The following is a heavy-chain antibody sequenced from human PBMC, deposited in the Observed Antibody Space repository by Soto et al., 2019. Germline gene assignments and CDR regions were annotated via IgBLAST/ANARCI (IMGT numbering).Heavy chain of an antibody. Sequence: GGSLRLSCATSGIIFINFSISWVRHAPWKGLEWVAGISGSGVRTYYADSVKGRFTISRDNSKNTLHLQMNSLRAEDTARYYCSKYRGYYGESVLGDSYYYQYYGMDGWGQRNTVAVSS. CDR1: GIIFINFS. CDR3: SKYRGYYGESVLGDSYYYQYYGMDG. J-gene: IGHJ6*02. D-gene: IGHD4-17*01. CDR2: ISGSGVRT. V-gene: IGHV3-23*01.